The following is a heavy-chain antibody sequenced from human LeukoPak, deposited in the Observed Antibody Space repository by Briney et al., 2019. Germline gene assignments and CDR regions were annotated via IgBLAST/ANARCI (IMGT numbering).Heavy chain of an antibody. V-gene: IGHV3-15*01. Sequence: GGSLSHSCAASGFTFRNAWMSWVRQAPGKGLEWVGRIKSRTDGGTTEYAAPVKGRFSISRDDSKNTLYLQISSLKTEDTAIYYCADLGDYGDGWGQATLVTVSS. CDR3: ADLGDYGDG. CDR2: IKSRTDGGTT. CDR1: GFTFRNAW. J-gene: IGHJ4*02. D-gene: IGHD4-17*01.